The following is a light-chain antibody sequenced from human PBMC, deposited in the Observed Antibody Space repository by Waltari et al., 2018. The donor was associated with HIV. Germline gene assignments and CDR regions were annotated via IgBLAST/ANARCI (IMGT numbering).Light chain of an antibody. CDR3: CPYTTSSTLV. CDR2: EDT. CDR1: SSDVGAHNH. Sequence: QSALTQPASMSGSPGQSITISCTGTSSDVGAHNHVSWYQQHPGKVPKLMICEDTKRPSEISNRFSGSKSGNTASLTISGLQAEDEADYYCCPYTTSSTLVFGGGTKLTVL. J-gene: IGLJ2*01. V-gene: IGLV2-14*01.